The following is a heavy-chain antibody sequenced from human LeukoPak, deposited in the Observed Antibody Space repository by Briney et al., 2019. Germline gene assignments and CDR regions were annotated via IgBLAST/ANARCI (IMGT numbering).Heavy chain of an antibody. CDR2: INHSGST. J-gene: IGHJ4*02. Sequence: SETLSLTCAVYGGSFSGYYWSWIRQPPGKGLEWIGEINHSGSTNYNPSLKSRVTISVDTSKNQFSLKLSSVTAADTAVYYCARWGGRRGSESYYTPSARRFDYWGQGTLVTVSS. CDR3: ARWGGRRGSESYYTPSARRFDY. CDR1: GGSFSGYY. D-gene: IGHD3-10*01. V-gene: IGHV4-34*01.